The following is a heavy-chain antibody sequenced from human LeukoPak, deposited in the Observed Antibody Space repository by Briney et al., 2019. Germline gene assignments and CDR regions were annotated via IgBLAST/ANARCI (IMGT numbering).Heavy chain of an antibody. V-gene: IGHV4-61*02. CDR2: IYTSGST. Sequence: SETLSLTCTVSGGSISSGSYYWSWIRQPAGKGLEWIGRIYTSGSTNYNPSLKSRVTISVDTSKNQFSLKLSSVTAADTAVYYCARNIGDYGDSYFDYWGQGTLVTVSS. J-gene: IGHJ4*02. D-gene: IGHD4-17*01. CDR1: GGSISSGSYY. CDR3: ARNIGDYGDSYFDY.